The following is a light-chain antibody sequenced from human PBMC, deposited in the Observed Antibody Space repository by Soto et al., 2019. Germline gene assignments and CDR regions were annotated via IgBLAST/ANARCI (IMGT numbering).Light chain of an antibody. V-gene: IGLV1-44*01. CDR2: SNN. J-gene: IGLJ2*01. CDR1: SSNIGSNT. CDR3: AAWHDSLNGPV. Sequence: QSVLSQPPSASGTPGQGVTISCSGSSSNIGSNTVNWYQQLPGTAPKLLIYSNNQRPSGVPDRFSGSKSGTSASLAISGLQSEYEADYYCAAWHDSLNGPVFGGGTKVTVL.